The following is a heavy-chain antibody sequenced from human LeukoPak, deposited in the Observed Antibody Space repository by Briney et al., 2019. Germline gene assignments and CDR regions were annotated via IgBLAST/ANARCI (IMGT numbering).Heavy chain of an antibody. CDR1: GGSFSGYY. J-gene: IGHJ4*02. CDR3: ARGDLLYGY. D-gene: IGHD2-2*02. CDR2: INHSGST. Sequence: PSETLSLTRAVYGGSFSGYYWSWIRQPPGKGLEWIGEINHSGSTNYNPSLKSRVTISVDTSKNQFSLKLSSVTAADTAVYYCARGDLLYGYWGQGTLVTVSS. V-gene: IGHV4-34*01.